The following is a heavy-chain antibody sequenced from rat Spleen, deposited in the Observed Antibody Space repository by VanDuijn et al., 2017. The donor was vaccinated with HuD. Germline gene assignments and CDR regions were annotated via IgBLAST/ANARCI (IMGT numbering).Heavy chain of an antibody. V-gene: IGHV3-1*01. CDR3: ARSLGRVYNNYFDY. CDR2: ISYSGGT. CDR1: GYSITSNF. D-gene: IGHD1-10*01. Sequence: EVQLQESGPGLVKPSQSLSLTCSVTGYSITSNFWGWIRKFPGNKMEWMGYISYSGGTSYNPSLKSRISISRDTSKNQFFLQLNSVTTEDTATYYCARSLGRVYNNYFDYWGQGVMVTVSS. J-gene: IGHJ2*01.